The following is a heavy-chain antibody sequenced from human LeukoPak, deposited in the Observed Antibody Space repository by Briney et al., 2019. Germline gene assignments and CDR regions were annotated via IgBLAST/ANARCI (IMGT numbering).Heavy chain of an antibody. CDR2: FDPEDGET. CDR3: AVSRDAHGDTPIGY. V-gene: IGHV1-24*01. CDR1: GYTLTELS. D-gene: IGHD4-17*01. J-gene: IGHJ4*02. Sequence: ASVKVSCKVSGYTLTELSMHWVRQAPGKGLEWMGGFDPEDGETIYAQKFQGRVTMTEDTSTVTAYMELSSLRSEDTAVCYCAVSRDAHGDTPIGYWGQGTLVTVSS.